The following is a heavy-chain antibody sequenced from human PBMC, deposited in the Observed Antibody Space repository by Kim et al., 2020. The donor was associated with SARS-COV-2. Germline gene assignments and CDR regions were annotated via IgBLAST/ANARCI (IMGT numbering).Heavy chain of an antibody. CDR3: AKVGAVADSPAQVPEYYFDY. CDR1: GFTFSSYG. D-gene: IGHD6-19*01. CDR2: ISYDGSNK. V-gene: IGHV3-30*18. J-gene: IGHJ4*02. Sequence: GGSLRLSCAASGFTFSSYGMHWVRQAPGKGLEWVAVISYDGSNKYYADSVKGRFTISRDNSKNTLYLQMNSLRAEDTAVYYCAKVGAVADSPAQVPEYYFDYWGQGTLVTVSS.